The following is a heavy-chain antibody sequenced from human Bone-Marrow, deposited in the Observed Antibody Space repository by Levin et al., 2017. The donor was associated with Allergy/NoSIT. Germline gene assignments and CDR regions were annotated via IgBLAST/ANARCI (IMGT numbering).Heavy chain of an antibody. CDR1: GFTFSSYW. CDR2: IKQDGSEK. CDR3: ARVGSLRLGYSDY. J-gene: IGHJ4*02. V-gene: IGHV3-7*01. D-gene: IGHD2-15*01. Sequence: PGESLKISCAASGFTFSSYWMSWVRQAPGKGLEWVANIKQDGSEKYYVDSVKGRFTISRDNAKNSLYLQMNSLRAEDTAVYYCARVGSLRLGYSDYWGQGTLVTVSS.